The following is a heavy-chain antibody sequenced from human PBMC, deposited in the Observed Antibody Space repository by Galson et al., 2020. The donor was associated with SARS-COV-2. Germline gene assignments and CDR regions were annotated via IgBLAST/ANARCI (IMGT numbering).Heavy chain of an antibody. J-gene: IGHJ5*02. CDR1: GFTFSSSA. CDR2: ISYDGTKR. D-gene: IGHD2-2*01. CDR3: ARETDYFTSCWYDH. Sequence: GGSLRLSCRASGFTFSSSAMHWVRQAPGKGLEWVAIISYDGTKRYNLDSVKGRFTISRDNSKNTLYLQMDSLTTEDTAVYYCARETDYFTSCWYDHWGQGTLVTVSS. V-gene: IGHV3-30*04.